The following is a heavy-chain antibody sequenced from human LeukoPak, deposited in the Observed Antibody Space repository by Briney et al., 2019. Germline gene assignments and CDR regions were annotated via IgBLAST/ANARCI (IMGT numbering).Heavy chain of an antibody. Sequence: PGGSLRLSCAASGFTFSSYSMNWVRQAPGKGLEWVSGINWNGGSTGYADSVKGRFTISRDNAKNSLYLQMNSLRAEDTALYYCARNRGIAVAGTPVDYWGQGTLVTVSS. CDR1: GFTFSSYS. J-gene: IGHJ4*02. CDR3: ARNRGIAVAGTPVDY. V-gene: IGHV3-20*04. D-gene: IGHD6-19*01. CDR2: INWNGGST.